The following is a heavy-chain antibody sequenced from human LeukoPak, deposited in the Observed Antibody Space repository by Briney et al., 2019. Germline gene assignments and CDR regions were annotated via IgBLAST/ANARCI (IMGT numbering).Heavy chain of an antibody. J-gene: IGHJ5*02. CDR1: GDSVSSNSAA. CDR3: AGDQREYNWNDEGNWFDP. V-gene: IGHV6-1*01. D-gene: IGHD1-1*01. Sequence: SQTLSLTCAISGDSVSSNSAAWNWIRQSPSRGLEWLGRTYYRSKWYNDYAVSVKSRITINPDTSKNQFSLQLNSVTPEDTAVYYCAGDQREYNWNDEGNWFDPWGQGTLVTVSS. CDR2: TYYRSKWYN.